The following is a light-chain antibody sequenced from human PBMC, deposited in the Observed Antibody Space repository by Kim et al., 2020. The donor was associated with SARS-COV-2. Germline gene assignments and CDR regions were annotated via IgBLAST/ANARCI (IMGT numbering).Light chain of an antibody. V-gene: IGLV2-14*03. CDR3: SSYTISSLLYV. Sequence: QSALTQPASVSGSPGQSITISCTGTKTDIGRYNYVSWYQQYPGKAPKLIIFDVTKRPSGVSSRFSGSKSGNTASLTISGLQAEDEAEYFCSSYTISSLLYVFGSGTKVT. CDR1: KTDIGRYNY. CDR2: DVT. J-gene: IGLJ1*01.